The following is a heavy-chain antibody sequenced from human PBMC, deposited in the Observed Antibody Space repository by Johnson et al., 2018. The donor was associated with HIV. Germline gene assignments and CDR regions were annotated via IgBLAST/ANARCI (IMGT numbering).Heavy chain of an antibody. CDR3: ARCTRESGSGLFNI. V-gene: IGHV3-9*01. CDR1: GFTFDDYA. Sequence: VQLVESGGGLVQPGRSLRLSCAASGFTFDDYAMHWVRQAPGKGLEWVSGISWNSGSIGYADSVKGRFTISRADSKNTLYLQMHSLREEDTAVYYWARCTRESGSGLFNIWGQGTMVTVSS. D-gene: IGHD2-15*01. J-gene: IGHJ3*02. CDR2: ISWNSGSI.